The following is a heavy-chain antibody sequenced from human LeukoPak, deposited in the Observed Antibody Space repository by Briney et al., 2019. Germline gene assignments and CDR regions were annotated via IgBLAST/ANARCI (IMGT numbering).Heavy chain of an antibody. CDR1: GYSFTSYW. J-gene: IGHJ4*02. Sequence: GESLKISCKGSGYSFTSYWIGWERQMPGKGLEWMGIIYPGDSDTRYSPSFQGQVTISADKSISTAYLQWSSLKASDTAMYYCARHVISDSSGYDIDCWGQGTLVTVSS. CDR2: IYPGDSDT. V-gene: IGHV5-51*01. CDR3: ARHVISDSSGYDIDC. D-gene: IGHD3-22*01.